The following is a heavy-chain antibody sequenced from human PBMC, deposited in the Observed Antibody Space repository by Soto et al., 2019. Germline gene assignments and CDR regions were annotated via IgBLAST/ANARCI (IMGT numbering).Heavy chain of an antibody. J-gene: IGHJ5*02. D-gene: IGHD3-10*01. V-gene: IGHV4-31*03. CDR2: IYYSGST. Sequence: QVQLQESGPGLVKPSQTLSLTCTVSGGSISSGGYYWSWIRQHPGKGLEWIGYIYYSGSTYYNPSLKSRVTISVDTSKNQFALRLSSVTAVDTAVYYCARWATGYGSGSYYNWFDPWGQGTLVTVSS. CDR3: ARWATGYGSGSYYNWFDP. CDR1: GGSISSGGYY.